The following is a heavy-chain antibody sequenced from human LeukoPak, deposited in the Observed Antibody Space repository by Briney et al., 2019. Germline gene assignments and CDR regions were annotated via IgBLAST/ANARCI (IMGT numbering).Heavy chain of an antibody. D-gene: IGHD6-19*01. CDR3: ARGGPPQWLASPFDY. J-gene: IGHJ4*02. CDR1: GYTFTSYG. CDR2: ISAYNGNT. Sequence: ASAKVSCKASGYTFTSYGISWVRQAPGQGLEWMGWISAYNGNTNYAQKLQGRVTMTTDTSTSTAYMGLRSLRSDDTAVYYCARGGPPQWLASPFDYWGQGTLVTVSS. V-gene: IGHV1-18*01.